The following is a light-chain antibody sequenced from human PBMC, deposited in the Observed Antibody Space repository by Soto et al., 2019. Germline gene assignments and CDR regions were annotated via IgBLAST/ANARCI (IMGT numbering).Light chain of an antibody. V-gene: IGKV3-20*01. CDR1: QSVSPY. J-gene: IGKJ1*01. CDR3: QQYGSSGT. CDR2: GTS. Sequence: EIVLTQSPATLSLSPGQRATLSCRASQSVSPYLAWYQQKPGQAPRLLIYGTSNRATGIPARFSGSGSGTDFTLTISRLEPEDFAVYYCQQYGSSGTFGQGTKVDIK.